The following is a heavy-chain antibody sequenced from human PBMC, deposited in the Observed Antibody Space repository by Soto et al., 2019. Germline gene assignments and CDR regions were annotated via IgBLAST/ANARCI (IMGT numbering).Heavy chain of an antibody. CDR1: GGSFSGYY. V-gene: IGHV4-34*01. CDR3: ARDKITALFDY. Sequence: QVQLQQWGAGLLKPSETLSLTCAVYGGSFSGYYWTWIRQPSGTGLEWIGEINHSGSTNYNPSLKSRVTISVDTSKNQFSLKLTSVTAADTAVYYCARDKITALFDYWGQGTLVTVSS. CDR2: INHSGST. D-gene: IGHD3-10*01. J-gene: IGHJ4*02.